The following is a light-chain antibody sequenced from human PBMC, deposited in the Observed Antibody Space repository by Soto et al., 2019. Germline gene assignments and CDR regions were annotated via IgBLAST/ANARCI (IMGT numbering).Light chain of an antibody. V-gene: IGKV3D-15*01. CDR2: GAS. CDR1: QSVGNN. CDR3: QQYNNWPIT. Sequence: EVVMTQYPATLPVSPVVRVTRSSRASQSVGNNLAWYQQRPGQPPRLLIYGASTRDTGVPTRFSGGGSGTEFTLTITSLQSEDFAVYYCQQYNNWPITFGQGTRLEI. J-gene: IGKJ5*01.